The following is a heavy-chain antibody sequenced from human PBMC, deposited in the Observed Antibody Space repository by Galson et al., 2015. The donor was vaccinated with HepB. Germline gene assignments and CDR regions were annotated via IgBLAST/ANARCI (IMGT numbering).Heavy chain of an antibody. CDR3: ARLSHYGSGTYQYFDF. Sequence: SLRLSCAASGFTFTDHYIDWVRQPPGQGLEWVGRARNKAYNYMTQYAASVRDRFSISGDDSKNLVYLQMNSLRTEDTAVYYCARLSHYGSGTYQYFDFWGQGTLVTVSS. J-gene: IGHJ4*02. CDR1: GFTFTDHY. V-gene: IGHV3-72*01. CDR2: ARNKAYNYMT. D-gene: IGHD3-10*01.